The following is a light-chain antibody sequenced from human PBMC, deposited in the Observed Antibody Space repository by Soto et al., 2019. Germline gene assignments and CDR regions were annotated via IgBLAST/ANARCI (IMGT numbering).Light chain of an antibody. V-gene: IGKV1-5*01. J-gene: IGKJ1*01. CDR2: AAS. CDR3: QQYYSYWT. CDR1: QSISSW. Sequence: DIQMTHSPSSLSASVGDRFTMTCRASQSISSWLAWYQQKPGKAPKLLIYAASTLQSGVPSRFSGSGSGTDFTLTISCLQSEDFATYYCQQYYSYWTFGQGTKVDIK.